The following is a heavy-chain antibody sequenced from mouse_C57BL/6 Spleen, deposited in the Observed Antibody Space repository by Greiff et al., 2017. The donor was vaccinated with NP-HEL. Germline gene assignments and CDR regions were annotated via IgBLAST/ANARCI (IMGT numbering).Heavy chain of an antibody. J-gene: IGHJ3*01. V-gene: IGHV1-80*01. Sequence: VQLQESGAELVKPGASVKISCKASGYAFSSYWMNWVKQRPGKGLEWIGQIYPGDGDTNYNGKFKGKATLTADKSSSTAYMQLSSLTSEDSAVYFCARSGLPAWFAYWGQGTLVTVSA. CDR1: GYAFSSYW. D-gene: IGHD3-1*01. CDR3: ARSGLPAWFAY. CDR2: IYPGDGDT.